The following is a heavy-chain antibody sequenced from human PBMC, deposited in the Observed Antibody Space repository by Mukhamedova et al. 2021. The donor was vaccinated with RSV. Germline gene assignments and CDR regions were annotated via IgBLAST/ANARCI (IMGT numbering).Heavy chain of an antibody. CDR2: ISAYNGNT. D-gene: IGHD3-9*01. J-gene: IGHJ5*02. V-gene: IGHV1-18*01. Sequence: GLEWMGWISAYNGNTNYAQKLQGRVTMTTDTSTSTAYMELRSLRSDDTAVYYCARGGYDILTGYGLEWLDPWGQGTLVTVSS. CDR3: ARGGYDILTGYGLEWLDP.